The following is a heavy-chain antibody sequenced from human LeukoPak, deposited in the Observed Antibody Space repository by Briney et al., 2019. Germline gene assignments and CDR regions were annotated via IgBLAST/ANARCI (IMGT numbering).Heavy chain of an antibody. D-gene: IGHD2-15*01. J-gene: IGHJ4*02. Sequence: PGGSLRLSCAASGFTFSSYSMNWVRQAPGKGLEWVSSISSNSSYIYYADSVKGRFTISRDNSKNSLYLQMSSLRAEDTAVSYCARAANRYCSGGSCHGYWGQGTLVTVSS. CDR1: GFTFSSYS. CDR2: ISSNSSYI. CDR3: ARAANRYCSGGSCHGY. V-gene: IGHV3-21*01.